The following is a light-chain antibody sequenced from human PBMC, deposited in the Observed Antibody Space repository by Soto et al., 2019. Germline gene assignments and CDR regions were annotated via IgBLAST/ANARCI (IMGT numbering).Light chain of an antibody. CDR2: DVS. CDR1: SSDVGAFNY. J-gene: IGLJ1*01. Sequence: QSVLIQPASVSGSPGQSIAISCTGTSSDVGAFNYVSWYQQHPGKAPKFMIFDVSSRPSGVSDRFSGSKSGNTASLTISGLQTEDEADYYCASYTTSSTYVFGTGTKVTVL. CDR3: ASYTTSSTYV. V-gene: IGLV2-14*03.